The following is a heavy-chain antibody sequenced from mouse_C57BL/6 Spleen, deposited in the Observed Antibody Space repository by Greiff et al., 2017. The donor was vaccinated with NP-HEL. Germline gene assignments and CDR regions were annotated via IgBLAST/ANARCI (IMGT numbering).Heavy chain of an antibody. V-gene: IGHV1-52*01. CDR1: GYTFTSYW. D-gene: IGHD1-1*01. Sequence: QVQLQQPGAELVRPGSSVKLSCKASGYTFTSYWMHWVKQRPIQGLEWIGNIDPSDSETHYNQKFKDKATLTVDKSSSTAYMQLSSLTSEDSAVYYCARGDYGSSPLDYWGQGTTLTVSS. J-gene: IGHJ2*01. CDR3: ARGDYGSSPLDY. CDR2: IDPSDSET.